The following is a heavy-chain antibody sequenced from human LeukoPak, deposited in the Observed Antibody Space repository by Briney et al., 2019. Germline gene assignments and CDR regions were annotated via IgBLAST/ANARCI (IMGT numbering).Heavy chain of an antibody. D-gene: IGHD1-26*01. CDR1: GFTFSSYG. CDR3: ARAFIGCYYVGDF. J-gene: IGHJ4*02. Sequence: PGRSLRLSCAASGFTFSSYGMHWVRQAPGKGPEWVAVIWYDGSNKYYADSVKGRFTISRDNSKNTLYLQMNSLRAEDTAVYYCARAFIGCYYVGDFWGRGTLVTVSS. CDR2: IWYDGSNK. V-gene: IGHV3-33*01.